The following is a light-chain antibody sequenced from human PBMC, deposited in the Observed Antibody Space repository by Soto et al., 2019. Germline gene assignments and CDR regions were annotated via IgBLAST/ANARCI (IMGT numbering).Light chain of an antibody. CDR1: QRVGNN. CDR2: ATS. J-gene: IGKJ4*01. Sequence: EIVVTQSPATLSVSPGERATLSCRTSQRVGNNFAWYQQKPGQAPRLLIFATSTRATGVPARFSGSGSGTEFTLTISSLQSEDVAVYYCQQYGDWPLTFGGGAKVEI. V-gene: IGKV3-15*01. CDR3: QQYGDWPLT.